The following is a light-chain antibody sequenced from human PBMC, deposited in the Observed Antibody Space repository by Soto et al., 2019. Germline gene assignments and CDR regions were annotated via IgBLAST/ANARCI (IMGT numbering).Light chain of an antibody. Sequence: QSALTQPASVSGSPGQLITISCTGSSSDVGRYNLVSWYQQHPGKAPKLIIYEDIERPSGVSNRFSGSKSGNTASLTISGLQTEDEADYYCCSYAGGTSVVFGGGTKVTVL. CDR3: CSYAGGTSVV. J-gene: IGLJ2*01. CDR2: EDI. CDR1: SSDVGRYNL. V-gene: IGLV2-23*01.